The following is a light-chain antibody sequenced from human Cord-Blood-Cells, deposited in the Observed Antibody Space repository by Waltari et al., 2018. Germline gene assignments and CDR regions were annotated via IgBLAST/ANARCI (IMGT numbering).Light chain of an antibody. CDR1: QSVSSY. CDR2: DAS. V-gene: IGKV3-11*01. Sequence: EIVLTQSPATHTLSPGERATLSCMASQSVSSYLAWYHQKPGQAPRLLIYDASNRATGIPARFSGSGSGTDFTLTISSLEPEEFAVYYCQQRSNWPPSFGQGTKVEIK. J-gene: IGKJ1*01. CDR3: QQRSNWPPS.